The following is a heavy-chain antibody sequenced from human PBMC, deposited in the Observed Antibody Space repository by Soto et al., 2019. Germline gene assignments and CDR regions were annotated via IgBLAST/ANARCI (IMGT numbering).Heavy chain of an antibody. Sequence: GGSLRLSCAASGFTFSSYGMHWVRQAPGKGLEWVAVISYDGSNKYYADSVKGRFTISRDNSKNTLYLQMNSLRAEDTAVYYCAGDGHDSSGYPSWFDPWGQGTLVTVSA. V-gene: IGHV3-30*03. CDR3: AGDGHDSSGYPSWFDP. CDR2: ISYDGSNK. CDR1: GFTFSSYG. D-gene: IGHD3-22*01. J-gene: IGHJ5*02.